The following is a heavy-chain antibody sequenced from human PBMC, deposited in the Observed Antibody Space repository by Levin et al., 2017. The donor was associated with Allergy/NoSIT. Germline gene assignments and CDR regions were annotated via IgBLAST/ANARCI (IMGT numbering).Heavy chain of an antibody. J-gene: IGHJ6*02. Sequence: PGGSLRLSCAASGFTFSSYGMHWVRQAPGKGLEWVAVIWYDGSNKYYADSVKGRFTISRDNSKNTLYLQMNSLRAEDTAVYYCAREGYSSSFLPVGLRGYDYYGMDVWGQGTTVTVSS. V-gene: IGHV3-33*01. CDR2: IWYDGSNK. D-gene: IGHD6-13*01. CDR3: AREGYSSSFLPVGLRGYDYYGMDV. CDR1: GFTFSSYG.